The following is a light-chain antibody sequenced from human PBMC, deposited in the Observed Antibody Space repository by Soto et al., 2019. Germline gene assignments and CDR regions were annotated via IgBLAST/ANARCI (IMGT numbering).Light chain of an antibody. CDR3: HHYDHIPTRH. Sequence: DIQMLQSPSSLSASVGDRVTITCQASQDIKNYLNWYQQKPGKAPKLLIYDFSNLEPGVTSRFSGGGSRTHFSHSIIILQPENVAPHDYHHYDHIPTRHFGGGTSVQS. CDR2: DFS. V-gene: IGKV1-33*01. CDR1: QDIKNY. J-gene: IGKJ4*01.